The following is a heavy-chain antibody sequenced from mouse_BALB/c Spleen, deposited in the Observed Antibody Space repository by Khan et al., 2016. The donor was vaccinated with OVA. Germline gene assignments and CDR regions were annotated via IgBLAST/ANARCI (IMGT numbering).Heavy chain of an antibody. CDR3: ERGYGCCFWFAY. D-gene: IGHD1-1*01. Sequence: VQLQQSGPELVKPGASVKMSCKASGYTFTNYIIHWVKQKPGQGLEWIGYINPYNDGTKYNEKFKGKATLTSDKSSRTAYMELSGLTSEDSTVYYCERGYGCCFWFAYWGQGAPVTFSA. V-gene: IGHV1S136*01. J-gene: IGHJ3*01. CDR2: INPYNDGT. CDR1: GYTFTNYI.